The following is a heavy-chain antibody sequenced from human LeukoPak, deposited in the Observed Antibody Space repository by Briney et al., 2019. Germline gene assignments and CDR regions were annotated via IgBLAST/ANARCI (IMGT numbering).Heavy chain of an antibody. D-gene: IGHD4/OR15-4a*01. CDR1: GFTFTSNW. CDR3: ASGAGAADY. J-gene: IGHJ4*02. CDR2: ITQDGSAK. Sequence: GGSLRLSCAASGFTFTSNWVKWVRQAPGKGLEWVANITQDGSAKSYVDSVKGRLTISRDNAQNSVYLQMNSLRAEDTAGYYCASGAGAADYWGQGTLVTVSS. V-gene: IGHV3-7*01.